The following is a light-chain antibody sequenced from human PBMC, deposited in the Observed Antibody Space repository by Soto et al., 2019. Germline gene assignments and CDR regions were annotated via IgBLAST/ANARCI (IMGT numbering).Light chain of an antibody. CDR3: SSYTTSTSFIL. Sequence: QSALTQPASVSGSPGQSITISCTGTTSDLGDYKYISWYQQHPGKVPKLIIYEVTNRPSGVSNRFSGSKSGNTASLTISGLQAEDEAYYYCSSYTTSTSFILFGGGTKLTVL. CDR1: TSDLGDYKY. V-gene: IGLV2-14*01. J-gene: IGLJ2*01. CDR2: EVT.